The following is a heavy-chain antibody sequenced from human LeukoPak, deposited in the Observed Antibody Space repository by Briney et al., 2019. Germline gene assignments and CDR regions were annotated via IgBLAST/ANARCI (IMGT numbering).Heavy chain of an antibody. V-gene: IGHV3-64*01. CDR1: GFTFSTCV. Sequence: GGSLRLSCAASGFTFSTCVMLWVRQAPGKGLEYVSSISHNGESTFYANSVKGRFTISRDNSKNTLYLQMGSLRPEDTAVYYCARDGPGYSSGWYWFDPWGQGTLVTVSS. D-gene: IGHD6-19*01. CDR3: ARDGPGYSSGWYWFDP. J-gene: IGHJ5*02. CDR2: ISHNGEST.